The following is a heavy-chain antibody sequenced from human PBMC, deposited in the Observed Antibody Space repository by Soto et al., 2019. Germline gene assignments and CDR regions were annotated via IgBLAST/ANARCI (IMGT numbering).Heavy chain of an antibody. D-gene: IGHD4-17*01. CDR2: ISYDGSNK. J-gene: IGHJ4*02. V-gene: IGHV3-30-3*01. Sequence: PGESLKICCAASGFNFSSYAMRWVRQAPGKGLEWVAVISYDGSNKYYADSVKGRFTISRDNSKNALYLQLNSLRAEDTAVYYCARDCDYGGNGFDYWGQGTLVTVSS. CDR3: ARDCDYGGNGFDY. CDR1: GFNFSSYA.